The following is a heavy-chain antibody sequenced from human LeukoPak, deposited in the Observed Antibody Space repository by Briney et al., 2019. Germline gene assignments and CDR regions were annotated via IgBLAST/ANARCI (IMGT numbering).Heavy chain of an antibody. D-gene: IGHD2-2*01. CDR1: GFTFSSYG. CDR3: AKVRCSSTSCPYRYYYYYMDV. Sequence: GGSLRLSCAASGFTFSSYGMHWVRQAPGKGLEWVAFIRYDGSNKYYADSVKGRFTISRDNSKNTLYLQMNSLRAEDTAVYYCAKVRCSSTSCPYRYYYYYMDVWGKGTTVTVSS. CDR2: IRYDGSNK. V-gene: IGHV3-30*02. J-gene: IGHJ6*03.